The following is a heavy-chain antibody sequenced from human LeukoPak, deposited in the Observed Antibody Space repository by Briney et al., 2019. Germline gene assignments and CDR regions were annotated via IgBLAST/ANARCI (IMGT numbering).Heavy chain of an antibody. J-gene: IGHJ6*03. Sequence: SETLSLTCTVSGGSISSYYWSWIRQPPGKGLEWIGYIYYSGSTNYNPSLKSRVTVSVDTSKNQSSLKLSSVTAADTAAYYCARATLSIAAADLLGYYYYMDVWGKGTTVTVSS. CDR3: ARATLSIAAADLLGYYYYMDV. CDR2: IYYSGST. CDR1: GGSISSYY. V-gene: IGHV4-59*01. D-gene: IGHD6-13*01.